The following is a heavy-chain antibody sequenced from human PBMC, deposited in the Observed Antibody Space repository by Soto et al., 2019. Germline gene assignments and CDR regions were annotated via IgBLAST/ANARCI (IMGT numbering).Heavy chain of an antibody. CDR1: GFTFSSYS. CDR3: ARDLMITFGGVIDDNWFDP. CDR2: ISSSSSYI. J-gene: IGHJ5*02. V-gene: IGHV3-21*01. D-gene: IGHD3-16*02. Sequence: GGSLRLSCAASGFTFSSYSMNWVRQAPGKGLEWVSSISSSSSYIYYADSVKGRFTISRDNAKNSLYLQMNSLRAEDTAVYYCARDLMITFGGVIDDNWFDPWGQGTLVTVSS.